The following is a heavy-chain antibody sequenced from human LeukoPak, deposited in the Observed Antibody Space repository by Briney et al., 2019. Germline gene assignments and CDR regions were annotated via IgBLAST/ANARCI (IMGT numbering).Heavy chain of an antibody. V-gene: IGHV1-46*04. CDR1: GYTLSRYY. CDR2: INPSGEST. CDR3: AKEAEVRGTGAVLDYYYMDV. J-gene: IGHJ6*03. Sequence: ASVKVSCKASGYTLSRYYIHWVRQAPGQGLEWMGIINPSGESTTYAQKLQGRVSMTRDTSTGTVYMELSSLRSVDTAVYCCAKEAEVRGTGAVLDYYYMDVWGKGTTVIVSS. D-gene: IGHD6-13*01.